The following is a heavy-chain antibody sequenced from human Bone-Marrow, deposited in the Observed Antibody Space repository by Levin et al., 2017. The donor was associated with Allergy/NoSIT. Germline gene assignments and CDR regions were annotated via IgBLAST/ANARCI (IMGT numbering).Heavy chain of an antibody. J-gene: IGHJ4*02. CDR2: IDPTRGAT. Sequence: GASVKVSCSVSGYTSSDYYIHWIRQTPGQGLEWIGWIDPTRGATQFAEKFHARVVLTRNSSISTAYMELGKLRSDDTALYYCARGGASSNDYWGQGTLVTVSS. V-gene: IGHV1-2*02. CDR1: GYTSSDYY. D-gene: IGHD6-13*01. CDR3: ARGGASSNDY.